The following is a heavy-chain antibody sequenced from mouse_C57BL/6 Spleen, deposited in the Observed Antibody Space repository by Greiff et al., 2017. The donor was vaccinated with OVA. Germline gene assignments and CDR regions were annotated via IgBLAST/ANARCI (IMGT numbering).Heavy chain of an antibody. V-gene: IGHV1-80*01. CDR1: GYAFSSYW. CDR2: IYPGDGDT. D-gene: IGHD3-2*02. J-gene: IGHJ3*01. CDR3: ARSSGYERDWFAY. Sequence: QVQLQQSGAELVKPGASVKISCKASGYAFSSYWMNWVKQRPGKGLEWIGQIYPGDGDTNYNGKFKGKATLTADKSSSTAYMQLSSRTSEDSAVYFGARSSGYERDWFAYWGQGTLVTVSA.